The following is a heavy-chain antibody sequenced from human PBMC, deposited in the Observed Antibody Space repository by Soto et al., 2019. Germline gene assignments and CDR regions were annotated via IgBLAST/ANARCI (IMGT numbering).Heavy chain of an antibody. J-gene: IGHJ6*02. V-gene: IGHV3-30-3*01. D-gene: IGHD6-13*01. Sequence: QVQLVESGGGVVQPGRSLRLSCAASGLTFTDYAMHWVRQAPGKGLEWVAGVSYDGSNNYYAASVKGRFTISRDNSKNTLYVQMSSLRAEDTAVYYCARAGGDSSSPEYVWGQGTTVTVSS. CDR3: ARAGGDSSSPEYV. CDR2: VSYDGSNN. CDR1: GLTFTDYA.